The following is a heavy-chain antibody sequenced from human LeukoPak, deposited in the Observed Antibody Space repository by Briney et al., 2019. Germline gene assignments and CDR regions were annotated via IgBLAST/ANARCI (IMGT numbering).Heavy chain of an antibody. Sequence: AGGSLRLSCAASGFTFRTSGMNWVRQAPGKGLEWVSSISSSSSYIYYADSVKGRFTISRDNAKNSLYLQMNSLRAEDMALYYCAKGGRPDFWSGYFLDWGQGTLVTVSS. CDR1: GFTFRTSG. CDR2: ISSSSSYI. CDR3: AKGGRPDFWSGYFLD. J-gene: IGHJ4*02. V-gene: IGHV3-21*04. D-gene: IGHD3-3*01.